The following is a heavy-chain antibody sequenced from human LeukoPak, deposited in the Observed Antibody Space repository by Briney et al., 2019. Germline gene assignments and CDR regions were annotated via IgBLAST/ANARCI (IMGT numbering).Heavy chain of an antibody. V-gene: IGHV3-49*04. Sequence: GGSLRLSCTTSGFAFDDFAMSWVRQPAGKGLEWVGFIRRRAYGGAAEYAASVKGRFVISRDDSKGIAYLQMNSLKTEDTAVYYCSRNGPVDFDYWGQGS. CDR2: IRRRAYGGAA. CDR1: GFAFDDFA. CDR3: SRNGPVDFDY. J-gene: IGHJ4*02.